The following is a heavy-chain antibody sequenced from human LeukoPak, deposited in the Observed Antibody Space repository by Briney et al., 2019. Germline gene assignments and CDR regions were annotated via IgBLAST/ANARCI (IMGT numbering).Heavy chain of an antibody. D-gene: IGHD5-24*01. CDR1: GGTFSSYA. Sequence: GASVKVSFKASGGTFSSYAISWVGQAPGQGLEWMGRIIPIFGIANYAQKFQGRVTITADKSTSTAYMELSSLRSEDTAVYYCARAGEMNWFDPWGQGTLVTVSS. CDR3: ARAGEMNWFDP. CDR2: IIPIFGIA. J-gene: IGHJ5*02. V-gene: IGHV1-69*04.